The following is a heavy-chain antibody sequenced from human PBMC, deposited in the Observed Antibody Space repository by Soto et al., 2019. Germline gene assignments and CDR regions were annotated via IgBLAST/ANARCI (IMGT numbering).Heavy chain of an antibody. V-gene: IGHV3-23*01. Sequence: WVLLRLSWAASGFTFSSYAGHWVRQAPGTGLEWVSSVRNSGDNTYYADSVKGRFTISRDTSKNTLYLQMNSLRVEDTAVYYCARDSSISGWFTEYWGLGTLVT. CDR1: GFTFSSYA. J-gene: IGHJ4*02. D-gene: IGHD6-19*01. CDR3: ARDSSISGWFTEY. CDR2: VRNSGDNT.